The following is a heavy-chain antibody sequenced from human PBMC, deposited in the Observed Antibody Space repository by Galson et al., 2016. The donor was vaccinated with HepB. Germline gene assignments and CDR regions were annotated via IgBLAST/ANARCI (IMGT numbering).Heavy chain of an antibody. CDR2: ISHRGST. Sequence: SETLSLTCTVSGYSISSGYYWGWIRQPPGKGLEWIGSISHRGSTYYNPSPKSRVTISVDTSKNQFSLKLRTVTAADTAVYYCARRGALGSYVDNWGQGTLVTASS. CDR3: ARRGALGSYVDN. CDR1: GYSISSGYY. D-gene: IGHD1-26*01. V-gene: IGHV4-38-2*02. J-gene: IGHJ1*01.